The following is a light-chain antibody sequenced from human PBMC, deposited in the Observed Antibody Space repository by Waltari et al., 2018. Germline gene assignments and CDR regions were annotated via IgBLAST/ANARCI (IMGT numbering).Light chain of an antibody. Sequence: QSALTQPASVSGSPGQSVTISCTGTYYDFGNSDLVSWYQQYPGKAPRLIIYEATSRPSWVSNRFSASKSGNTASLTISGLQTEDEAHYYCCSYAGENTMIFGGGTRLTVL. V-gene: IGLV2-23*01. CDR2: EAT. CDR3: CSYAGENTMI. CDR1: YYDFGNSDL. J-gene: IGLJ2*01.